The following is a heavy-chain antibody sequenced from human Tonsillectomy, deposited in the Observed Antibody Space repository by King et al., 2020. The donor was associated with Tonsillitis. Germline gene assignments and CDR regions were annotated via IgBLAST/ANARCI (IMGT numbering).Heavy chain of an antibody. CDR1: GFTFSSYV. Sequence: VQLVESGGGVVQPGRSLRLSCSASGFTFSSYVIHWGRQAPGTGLEWVSCISFDGSNKYYADSVKGRFTISRDNSKNTLYLQMNSLRADDTAVYYGAKDPSMTPPFDHWGQGTLVTVSS. J-gene: IGHJ4*02. CDR2: ISFDGSNK. V-gene: IGHV3-30*18. CDR3: AKDPSMTPPFDH.